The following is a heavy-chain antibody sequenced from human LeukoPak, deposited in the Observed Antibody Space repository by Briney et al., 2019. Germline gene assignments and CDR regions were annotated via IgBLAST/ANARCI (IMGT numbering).Heavy chain of an antibody. Sequence: SETLSLTCTVSGGSISSSSYYWGWIRQPPGKGLEWIGSIYYSGSTYYNPSLKSRVTISVDTSKNQFSLKLSSVTAADTAVYYCARCHDYSNPSSAQGLDPWGQGTLVTVSS. D-gene: IGHD4-11*01. V-gene: IGHV4-39*01. CDR3: ARCHDYSNPSSAQGLDP. CDR1: GGSISSSSYY. CDR2: IYYSGST. J-gene: IGHJ5*02.